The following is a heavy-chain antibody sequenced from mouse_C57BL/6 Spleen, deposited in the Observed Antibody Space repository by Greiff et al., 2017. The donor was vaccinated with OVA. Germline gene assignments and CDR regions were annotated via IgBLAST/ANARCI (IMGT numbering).Heavy chain of an antibody. CDR2: IYPRSGNT. J-gene: IGHJ2*01. D-gene: IGHD2-4*01. CDR1: GYTFTSYG. CDR3: ARDYSDYDGYYFDY. V-gene: IGHV1-81*01. Sequence: QVQLQQSGAELARPGASVKLSCKASGYTFTSYGISWVKQRTGQGLEWIGEIYPRSGNTYYNEKFKGKATLTADKSASTAYMELRSLTPEDSAVYFCARDYSDYDGYYFDYWGQGTTLTVSS.